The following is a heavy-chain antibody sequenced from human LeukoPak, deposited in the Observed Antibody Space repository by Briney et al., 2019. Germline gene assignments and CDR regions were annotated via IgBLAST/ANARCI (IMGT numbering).Heavy chain of an antibody. V-gene: IGHV4-59*01. Sequence: PSETLSLTCTVSGGSISRYYWSWIRQPPGKGLEWIGYIYYSGGTKYNPSLKSRATISADTSKNQFSLRLSSVTAADTAVYFCASERITMVRGRFSTGMDVWGQGTTVTVSS. D-gene: IGHD3-10*01. CDR1: GGSISRYY. CDR2: IYYSGGT. CDR3: ASERITMVRGRFSTGMDV. J-gene: IGHJ6*02.